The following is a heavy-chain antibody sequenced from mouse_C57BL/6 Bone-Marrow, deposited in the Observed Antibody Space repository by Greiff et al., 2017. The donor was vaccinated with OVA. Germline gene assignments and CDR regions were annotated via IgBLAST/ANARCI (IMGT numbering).Heavy chain of an antibody. CDR1: GYTFTGYW. V-gene: IGHV1-9*01. J-gene: IGHJ1*03. Sequence: QVQLQQSGAELMKPGASVKLSCKATGYTFTGYWIEWVKQRPGHGLEWIGEILPGSGSTNYHEKFKGKATFTADTSSNTAYMQLSSLTTEDSAIYYCARRTGLGGNFDGWGTGTTVTVSS. CDR2: ILPGSGST. CDR3: ARRTGLGGNFDG. D-gene: IGHD3-3*01.